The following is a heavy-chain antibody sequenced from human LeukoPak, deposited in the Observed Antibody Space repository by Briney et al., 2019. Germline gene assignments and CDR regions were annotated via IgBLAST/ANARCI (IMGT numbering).Heavy chain of an antibody. CDR2: ISWNSGSI. CDR1: GFTFDDYA. Sequence: GGSLRLSCAASGFTFDDYAMHWVRQAPGKGLEWVSGISWNSGSIGYADSVKGRFTISRDNAKNSLYLQMNSLRAEDTALYYCAKGYSSGWYLNCYFDYWSQGTLVTVSS. D-gene: IGHD6-19*01. V-gene: IGHV3-9*01. J-gene: IGHJ4*02. CDR3: AKGYSSGWYLNCYFDY.